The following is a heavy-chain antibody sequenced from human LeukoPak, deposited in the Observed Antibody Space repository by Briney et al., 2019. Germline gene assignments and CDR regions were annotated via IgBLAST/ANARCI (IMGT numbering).Heavy chain of an antibody. D-gene: IGHD6-13*01. CDR3: ATVKKGSVAAVIDY. J-gene: IGHJ4*02. V-gene: IGHV1-8*01. Sequence: ASVKVSCKASGYTFTSYDINWVRQATGQGLEWMGWMNPNSGNTGYAQKFQGRVTMTRNTSISTAYMELSSLRSEDTAAYYCATVKKGSVAAVIDYWGQGTLVTVSS. CDR1: GYTFTSYD. CDR2: MNPNSGNT.